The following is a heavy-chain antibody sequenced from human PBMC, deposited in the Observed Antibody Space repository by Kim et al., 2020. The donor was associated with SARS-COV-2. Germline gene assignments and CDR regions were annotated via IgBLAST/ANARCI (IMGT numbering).Heavy chain of an antibody. J-gene: IGHJ4*02. D-gene: IGHD3-10*01. V-gene: IGHV3-21*01. Sequence: GGSLRLSCAASGFTFSSYSMNWVRQAPGKGLEWVSSISSSSSYIYYADSVKGRFTISRDNAKNSLYLQMNSLRAEDTAVYYCARETGRWFGELSPFYYFDYWGQGTLVTVSS. CDR3: ARETGRWFGELSPFYYFDY. CDR1: GFTFSSYS. CDR2: ISSSSSYI.